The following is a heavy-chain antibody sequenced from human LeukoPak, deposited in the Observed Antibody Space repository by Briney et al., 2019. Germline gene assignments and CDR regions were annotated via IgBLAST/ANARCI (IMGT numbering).Heavy chain of an antibody. D-gene: IGHD2-2*02. J-gene: IGHJ3*02. V-gene: IGHV4-61*02. CDR3: ASYTGNDAFDI. Sequence: SQTLSLTCTVSGGSISSGSYYWSWIRQPAGKGLEWIGGIYTSGSTNYNPSLKSRVTISVDTSKNQFSLKLSSVTAADTAVYYCASYTGNDAFDIWGQGTMVTVSS. CDR2: IYTSGST. CDR1: GGSISSGSYY.